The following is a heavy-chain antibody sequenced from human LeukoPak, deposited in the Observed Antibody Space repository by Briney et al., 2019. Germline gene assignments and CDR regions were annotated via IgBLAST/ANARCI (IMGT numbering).Heavy chain of an antibody. CDR2: INHSGST. CDR3: ARESYSSSWYGDYFDY. J-gene: IGHJ4*02. CDR1: GGSFSGYY. Sequence: PSETLSLTCAVYGGSFSGYYWSWLRQPPGKGLEWIGEINHSGSTNYNPSLKSRVTISVDTSKNQFSLKLSSVTAADTAVYYCARESYSSSWYGDYFDYWGQGTLVTVSS. D-gene: IGHD6-13*01. V-gene: IGHV4-34*01.